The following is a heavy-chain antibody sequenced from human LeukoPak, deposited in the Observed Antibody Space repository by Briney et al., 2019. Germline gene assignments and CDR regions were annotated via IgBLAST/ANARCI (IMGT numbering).Heavy chain of an antibody. V-gene: IGHV5-51*01. D-gene: IGHD6-13*01. CDR3: ARPAMGIAAVKYYYYYYMDV. Sequence: GESLKISCKGSRYSFTSYWIGWVRQMPGKGLDWMGIIYPGDSDTRYSPSFQGQVTISADKSISTAYLQWSSLKASDTAMYYCARPAMGIAAVKYYYYYYMDVWGKGTTVTVSS. CDR2: IYPGDSDT. J-gene: IGHJ6*03. CDR1: RYSFTSYW.